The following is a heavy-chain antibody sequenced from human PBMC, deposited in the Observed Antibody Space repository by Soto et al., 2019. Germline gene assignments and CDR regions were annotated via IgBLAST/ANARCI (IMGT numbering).Heavy chain of an antibody. D-gene: IGHD3-10*01. CDR3: GRWSRIGELLEAFDY. Sequence: SETLSLTCTVSGGSISSYYWSWIRQPPGKGLEWIGYIYYSGSTNYNPSLKSRVTISVDTSKNQFSLKLSSVTAADTAVYYCGRWSRIGELLEAFDYWGQGTLVTVSS. CDR1: GGSISSYY. CDR2: IYYSGST. V-gene: IGHV4-59*01. J-gene: IGHJ4*02.